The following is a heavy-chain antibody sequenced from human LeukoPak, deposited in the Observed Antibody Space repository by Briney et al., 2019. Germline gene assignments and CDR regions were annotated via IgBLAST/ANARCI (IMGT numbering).Heavy chain of an antibody. CDR1: GGSISSSSYY. Sequence: PSETLSLTCTVSGGSISSSSYYWGWISQPPGKGLEWIGEINHSGSTNYNPSLKSRVTISVDTSKNQFSLKLSSVTAADTAVYYCARAGRARYSSSWPLNYWGQGTLVTVSS. D-gene: IGHD6-13*01. V-gene: IGHV4-39*07. J-gene: IGHJ4*02. CDR2: INHSGST. CDR3: ARAGRARYSSSWPLNY.